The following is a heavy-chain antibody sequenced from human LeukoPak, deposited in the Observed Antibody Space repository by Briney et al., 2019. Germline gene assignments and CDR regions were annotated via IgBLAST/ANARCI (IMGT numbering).Heavy chain of an antibody. J-gene: IGHJ5*02. CDR3: ARDRGSVHGDYYGSGSKSPTSAFGP. D-gene: IGHD3-10*01. Sequence: GASVTVSCKASGYTFTVYYIHWVRQAPGQGLEWMGWINPNSGGTNYAQKFQGRVTMTRDTSISTAYMELSRLRSDDTAVYYCARDRGSVHGDYYGSGSKSPTSAFGPWGEGTLVTVSS. CDR1: GYTFTVYY. V-gene: IGHV1-2*02. CDR2: INPNSGGT.